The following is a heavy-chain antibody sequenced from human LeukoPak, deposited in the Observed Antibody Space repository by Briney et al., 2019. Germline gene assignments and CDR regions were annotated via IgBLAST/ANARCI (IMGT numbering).Heavy chain of an antibody. CDR2: INHSGST. CDR3: ARGRRHIVVVPAAKDGMDV. V-gene: IGHV4-34*01. CDR1: GGSFSGYY. Sequence: SETLSLTCAAYGGSFSGYYWSWIRQPPGKGLEWIGEINHSGSTNYHPSLKSRVTISVDTSKNQFSLKLSSVTAADTAVYYCARGRRHIVVVPAAKDGMDVWGKGTTVTVSS. D-gene: IGHD2-2*01. J-gene: IGHJ6*04.